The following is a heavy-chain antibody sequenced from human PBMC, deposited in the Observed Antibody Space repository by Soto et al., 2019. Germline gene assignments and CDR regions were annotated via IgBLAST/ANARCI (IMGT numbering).Heavy chain of an antibody. CDR3: ARDSDESSFDY. J-gene: IGHJ4*02. CDR1: GFTFSSYW. CDR2: IKQDGSDK. Sequence: EVQLVESGGGLVQPGGSLRLSCAASGFTFSSYWMTWVRQAPGKGLEWVANIKQDGSDKYYVDSVKGRFTISRDNAKNSLYLQMNSLRAEDTAVYYCARDSDESSFDYWGQGTLVTXSS. V-gene: IGHV3-7*01. D-gene: IGHD3-16*02.